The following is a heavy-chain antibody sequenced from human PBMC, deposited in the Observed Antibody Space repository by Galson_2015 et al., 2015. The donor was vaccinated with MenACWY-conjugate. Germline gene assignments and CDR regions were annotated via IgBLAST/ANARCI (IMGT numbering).Heavy chain of an antibody. CDR2: ISSSSYI. J-gene: IGHJ6*03. CDR3: ARDASYYYYMDV. V-gene: IGHV3-21*01. CDR1: GFTFSSYS. Sequence: SLRLSCAASGFTFSSYSMNWVRQAPGKGLEWVSSISSSSYIYYADSVKGRFTISRDNAKNSLYLQMNSLRAEDTAVYYCARDASYYYYMDVWGKGTTVTVSS.